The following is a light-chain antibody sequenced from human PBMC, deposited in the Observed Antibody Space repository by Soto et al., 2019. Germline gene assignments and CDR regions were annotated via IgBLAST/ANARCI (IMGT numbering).Light chain of an antibody. J-gene: IGKJ2*01. Sequence: EIVLTQSPGTRSLSPGERATLSCRASQSVSSSYLAWYRQKPGQAPRLLIYGASIRATGIPDRFSGSGSRTDLPLSLSRLEPEDFAVYYRQQSGTPPQTFGEGTKLEIK. CDR3: QQSGTPPQT. V-gene: IGKV3-20*01. CDR1: QSVSSSY. CDR2: GAS.